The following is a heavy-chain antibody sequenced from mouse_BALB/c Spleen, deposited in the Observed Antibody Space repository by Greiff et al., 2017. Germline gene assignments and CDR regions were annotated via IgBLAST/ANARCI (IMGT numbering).Heavy chain of an antibody. V-gene: IGHV7-3*02. J-gene: IGHJ4*01. Sequence: EVKVEESGGGLVQPGGSLRLSCATSGFTFTDYYMSWVRQPPGKALEWLGFIRNKANGYTTEYSASVKGRFTISRDNSQSILYLQMNTLRAEDSATYYCARGGGYYAMDYWGQGTSVTVSS. CDR2: IRNKANGYTT. CDR3: ARGGGYYAMDY. CDR1: GFTFTDYY.